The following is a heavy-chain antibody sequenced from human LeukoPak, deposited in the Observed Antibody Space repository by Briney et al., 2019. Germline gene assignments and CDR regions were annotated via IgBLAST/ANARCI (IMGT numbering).Heavy chain of an antibody. J-gene: IGHJ4*02. Sequence: SQTLSLTCAVSGGSISSGGYSWSWIRQPPGKGLEWIGYIYHSGSTYYNPSLKSRATISVDRSKNQFSLKLSSVTAADTAVYYCAREYCSGGSCYSYFDYWGQGTLVTVSS. CDR3: AREYCSGGSCYSYFDY. D-gene: IGHD2-15*01. CDR2: IYHSGST. CDR1: GGSISSGGYS. V-gene: IGHV4-30-2*01.